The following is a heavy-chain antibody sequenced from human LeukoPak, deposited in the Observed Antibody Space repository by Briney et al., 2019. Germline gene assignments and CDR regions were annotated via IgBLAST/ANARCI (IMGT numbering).Heavy chain of an antibody. CDR3: ARSILGHDAFDI. Sequence: SETLSLTCTVSGGSITSSSYYWGWIRQPPGKGLEWIGSIYSSGSTYCNPSLKSRVTISVDTSKNKFSLKLSSVTAADTAVYYCARSILGHDAFDIWGQGTMVTVSS. V-gene: IGHV4-39*01. D-gene: IGHD2-21*01. CDR1: GGSITSSSYY. J-gene: IGHJ3*02. CDR2: IYSSGST.